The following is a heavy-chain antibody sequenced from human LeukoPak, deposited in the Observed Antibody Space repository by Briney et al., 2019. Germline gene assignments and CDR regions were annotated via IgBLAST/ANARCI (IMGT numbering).Heavy chain of an antibody. CDR1: GGTFSSYA. Sequence: GASVKVSCKASGGTFSSYAISWVRQAPGQGLEWMGGIIPIFGTANYAQKFRGRVTITADKSTSTAYMELSSLRSEDTAVYYCAREVVSHCSSTSCHHPFDYWGQGTLVTVSS. D-gene: IGHD2-2*01. CDR3: AREVVSHCSSTSCHHPFDY. V-gene: IGHV1-69*06. CDR2: IIPIFGTA. J-gene: IGHJ4*02.